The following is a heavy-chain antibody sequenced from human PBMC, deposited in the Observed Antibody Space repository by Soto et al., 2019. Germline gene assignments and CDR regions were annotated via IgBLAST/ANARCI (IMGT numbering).Heavy chain of an antibody. V-gene: IGHV1-46*03. CDR3: ARVPPVQLELGFFDI. D-gene: IGHD1-1*01. Sequence: ASVKASCKASGYTFTNYYMHWVRQAPGQGLEWMGIINPSGGSTSYAQKFQGRVTMTRDTSTSTVYMELSSLRSEDTAVYYCARVPPVQLELGFFDIWGQGTMVTVSS. CDR1: GYTFTNYY. CDR2: INPSGGST. J-gene: IGHJ3*02.